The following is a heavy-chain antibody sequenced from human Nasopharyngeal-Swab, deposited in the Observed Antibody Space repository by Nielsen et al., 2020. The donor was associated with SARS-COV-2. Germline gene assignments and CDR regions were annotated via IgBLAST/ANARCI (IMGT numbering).Heavy chain of an antibody. Sequence: SVKVSCKASGYTFTSYYTHWVRQAPGQGLEWMGIINPSGGSTSYAQKFQGRVTMTRDTSTSTVYMELSSLRSEDTAVYYCARDRYLIPSAAGKDYWGQGTLVTVSS. D-gene: IGHD6-13*01. J-gene: IGHJ4*02. CDR3: ARDRYLIPSAAGKDY. CDR2: INPSGGST. V-gene: IGHV1-46*01. CDR1: GYTFTSYY.